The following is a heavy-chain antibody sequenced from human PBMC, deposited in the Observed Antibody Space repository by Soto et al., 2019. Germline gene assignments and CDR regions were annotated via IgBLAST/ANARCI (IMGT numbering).Heavy chain of an antibody. CDR1: GGTFSSYT. CDR3: ARGAVVTAIPSSWFDP. CDR2: IIPILGIA. Sequence: QVQLVQSGAEVKKPGSSVKVSCKASGGTFSSYTISWVRQAPGQGLEWMGRIIPILGIANYAQKFQGRVTITADKSTSTAYMELSSLRSEDTAVYYCARGAVVTAIPSSWFDPWGQGTLVTVSS. J-gene: IGHJ5*02. D-gene: IGHD2-21*02. V-gene: IGHV1-69*02.